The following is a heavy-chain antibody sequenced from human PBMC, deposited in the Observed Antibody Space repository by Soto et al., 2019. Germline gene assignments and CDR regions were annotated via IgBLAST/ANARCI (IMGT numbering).Heavy chain of an antibody. CDR2: IYYSGSA. CDR3: ARVLYYGSGTSDR. D-gene: IGHD3-10*01. V-gene: IGHV4-30-4*01. Sequence: SETLSLTCTVSGGSMSSGDYYWSWIRQPPGRGLEWIGYIYYSGSAYYNPSLKSRVTLSVDTSQNQFSLKLNFVTAADTAVYYCARVLYYGSGTSDRWGQGTLVTVSS. J-gene: IGHJ5*02. CDR1: GGSMSSGDYY.